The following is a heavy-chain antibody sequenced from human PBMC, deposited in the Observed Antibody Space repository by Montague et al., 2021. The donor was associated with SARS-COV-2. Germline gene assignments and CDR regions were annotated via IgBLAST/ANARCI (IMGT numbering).Heavy chain of an antibody. CDR3: ARAYCGGDCYFYWNFDL. D-gene: IGHD2-21*02. CDR2: TYYRSKWYN. V-gene: IGHV6-1*01. Sequence: CAISGDSVSSNIAIWNWIRQSPSRGLEWLGRTYYRSKWYNDYAVSVKSRVIINPDTSNNRISLQLNSVTPEDTAVYYCARAYCGGDCYFYWNFDLWGRGTLVTVSS. J-gene: IGHJ2*01. CDR1: GDSVSSNIAI.